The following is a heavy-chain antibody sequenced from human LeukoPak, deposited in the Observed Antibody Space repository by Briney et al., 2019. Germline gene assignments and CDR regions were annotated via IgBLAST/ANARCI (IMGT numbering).Heavy chain of an antibody. CDR3: ARVGVGTTHFDY. V-gene: IGHV3-30*02. D-gene: IGHD1-26*01. CDR2: IRYDGSNK. J-gene: IGHJ4*02. CDR1: GFTFSSYG. Sequence: GGSLRLSCAASGFTFSSYGMHWVRQAPGKGLEWVAFIRYDGSNKYYADSVKGRFTISRDNAKNSLYLQMSSLRAEDTAVYYCARVGVGTTHFDYWGQGTLVTVSS.